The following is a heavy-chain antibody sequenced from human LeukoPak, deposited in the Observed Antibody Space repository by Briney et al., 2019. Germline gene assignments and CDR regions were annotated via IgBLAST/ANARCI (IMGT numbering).Heavy chain of an antibody. CDR1: GFTFSSYG. D-gene: IGHD2-2*01. J-gene: IGHJ4*02. CDR3: ARDSSGYCSSTSCLDFDY. CDR2: INPNSGGT. V-gene: IGHV1-2*02. Sequence: PGGSLRLSCAASGFTFSSYGMHWVRQAPGQGLEWMGWINPNSGGTNYAQKFQGRVTMTRDTSISTAYMELSRLRSDDTAVYYCARDSSGYCSSTSCLDFDYWGQGTLVTVSS.